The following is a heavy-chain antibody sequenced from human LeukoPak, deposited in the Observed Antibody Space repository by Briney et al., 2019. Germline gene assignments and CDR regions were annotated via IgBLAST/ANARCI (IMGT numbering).Heavy chain of an antibody. V-gene: IGHV3-7*01. CDR1: GFLFSRYW. D-gene: IGHD3-9*01. J-gene: IGHJ3*02. Sequence: HPGGSLRLSCAASGFLFSRYWMSWVRQAPGKGLEWVANIKEDGSEKYYVESVKGRFTISRDNSKNTLYLQMNSLRAEDTAVYYYAKDRSGLRYFDWLPDAFDIWGQGTMVTVSS. CDR2: IKEDGSEK. CDR3: AKDRSGLRYFDWLPDAFDI.